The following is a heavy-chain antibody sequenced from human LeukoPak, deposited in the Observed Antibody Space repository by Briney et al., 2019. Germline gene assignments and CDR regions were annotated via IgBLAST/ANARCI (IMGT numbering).Heavy chain of an antibody. Sequence: ASVKVSCKASGYTFSSYDINWVRQAPGQGLEWMGWMNPNSGNTGYAQKFQGRVTMTRNTSISTAYMELSSLRSEDTAVYYCARAPQWLVRFAFDIWGQGTMVTVSS. J-gene: IGHJ3*02. CDR2: MNPNSGNT. CDR3: ARAPQWLVRFAFDI. V-gene: IGHV1-8*01. D-gene: IGHD6-19*01. CDR1: GYTFSSYD.